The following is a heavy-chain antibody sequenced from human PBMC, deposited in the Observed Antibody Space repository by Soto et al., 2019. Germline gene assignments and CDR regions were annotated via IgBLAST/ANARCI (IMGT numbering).Heavy chain of an antibody. D-gene: IGHD2-2*02. CDR1: GYTFTSYD. Sequence: QVQLVQSGAEVKKPGASVKVSCKASGYTFTSYDINWVRQATGQGLEWMGWMNPNSGNTGYAQKCQGRVTMTRNTSISTAYMELSSLRSEDTAVYYCARVVSPVYCSSTSCYTNWFDPWGQGTLVTVSS. V-gene: IGHV1-8*01. J-gene: IGHJ5*02. CDR3: ARVVSPVYCSSTSCYTNWFDP. CDR2: MNPNSGNT.